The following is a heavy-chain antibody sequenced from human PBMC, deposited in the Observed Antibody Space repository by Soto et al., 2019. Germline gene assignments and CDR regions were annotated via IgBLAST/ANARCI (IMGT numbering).Heavy chain of an antibody. CDR1: GYTFTSYG. J-gene: IGHJ4*02. D-gene: IGHD6-13*01. CDR2: ISAYNGDT. V-gene: IGHV1-18*01. Sequence: QVQLVQSGAEVKKPGASVKVSCKASGYTFTSYGISWVRQAPGQGLEWVRWISAYNGDTDYAHNLQGRVTLTTDTSTTTAYTELRSLRSDDTAVYYCARGASSLPGFYWGQGTLVTVSS. CDR3: ARGASSLPGFY.